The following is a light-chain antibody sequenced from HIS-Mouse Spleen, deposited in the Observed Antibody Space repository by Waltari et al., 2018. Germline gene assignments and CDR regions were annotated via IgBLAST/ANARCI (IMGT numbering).Light chain of an antibody. CDR2: AAS. V-gene: IGKV1-8*01. J-gene: IGKJ3*01. CDR1: QGISSY. CDR3: QQYYSYPFT. Sequence: IRMTQSPSSLSASPGARVTITCRASQGISSYLAWYQQKPGKAPKLLIYAASTLQSGVPSRFSGSGSGTDFTLTISCLQSEDFATYYCQQYYSYPFTFGPGTKVDIK.